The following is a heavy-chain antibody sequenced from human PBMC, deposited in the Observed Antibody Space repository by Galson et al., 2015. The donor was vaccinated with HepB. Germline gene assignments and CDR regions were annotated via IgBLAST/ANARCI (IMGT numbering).Heavy chain of an antibody. CDR3: ARDYTLGSGSHYYMDV. J-gene: IGHJ6*03. CDR2: IIPTLGIA. CDR1: GGTFSSYA. Sequence: SVKVSCKASGGTFSSYAISWVRQAPGQGLEWMGRIIPTLGIANYAQKFQGRVTITADKSTSTAYMELSSLRSEDTAVYYCARDYTLGSGSHYYMDVWGKGTPVTVSS. D-gene: IGHD3-10*01. V-gene: IGHV1-69*04.